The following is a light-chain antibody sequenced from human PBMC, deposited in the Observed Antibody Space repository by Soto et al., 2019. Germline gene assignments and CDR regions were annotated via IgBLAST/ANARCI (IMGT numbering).Light chain of an antibody. CDR2: AAH. Sequence: DIQMTQSPSSLSASVGDTVTITCRASQSISTYLTWYQQKPGRAPKLLIYAAHTLQGGVPSRFSGSGSGTDFTLTISCLQSEDFATYYCHQYYSYPPQLTFGGGTKVDIK. CDR1: QSISTY. V-gene: IGKV1-39*01. CDR3: HQYYSYPPQLT. J-gene: IGKJ4*01.